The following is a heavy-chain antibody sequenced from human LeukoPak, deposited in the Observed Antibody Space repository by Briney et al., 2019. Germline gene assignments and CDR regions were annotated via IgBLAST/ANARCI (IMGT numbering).Heavy chain of an antibody. D-gene: IGHD6-19*01. V-gene: IGHV3-30-3*01. J-gene: IGHJ4*02. CDR2: ISYDGSNK. CDR1: GFTFSNYA. CDR3: ARDRIAVAGIFDY. Sequence: GGSLRLSCAASGFTFSNYAMHWVRQAPGKGLEWVAVISYDGSNKYYADSVKGRFTISRDNSKNTLYLQMNSLRAEDTAVYYCARDRIAVAGIFDYWGQGTLVTVSS.